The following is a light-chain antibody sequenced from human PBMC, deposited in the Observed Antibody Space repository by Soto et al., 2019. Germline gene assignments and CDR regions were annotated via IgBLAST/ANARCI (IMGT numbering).Light chain of an antibody. Sequence: QPVLTQPASVTGSPGHSITISCTGTSSDIGAYNYVSWFQQHPDKAPKLMIYEVTNRPSGVSNRFSDSKSSNAASLTLSGLQAEDEAYSSCFSFSTCLTHIFGTGSEVTV. V-gene: IGLV2-14*01. CDR3: FSFSTCLTHI. J-gene: IGLJ1*01. CDR2: EVT. CDR1: SSDIGAYNY.